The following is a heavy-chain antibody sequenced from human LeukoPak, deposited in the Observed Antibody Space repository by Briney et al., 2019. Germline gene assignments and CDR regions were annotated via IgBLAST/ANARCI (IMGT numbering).Heavy chain of an antibody. CDR2: IIPIFGTA. Sequence: RASVKVSCKASGGTFSSYAISWVRQAPGQGLEWMGGIIPIFGTANYAQKFQGRVTITADEPTSTAYMELSSLRSEDTAVYYCARLRRPRNYYYYYGMDVWGQGTTVTVSS. V-gene: IGHV1-69*13. J-gene: IGHJ6*02. D-gene: IGHD1-14*01. CDR3: ARLRRPRNYYYYYGMDV. CDR1: GGTFSSYA.